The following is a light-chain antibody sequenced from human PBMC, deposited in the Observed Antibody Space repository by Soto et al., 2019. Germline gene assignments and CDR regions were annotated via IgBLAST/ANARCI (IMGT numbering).Light chain of an antibody. Sequence: DIQMTQSPSTLAASAGDRVTITCRASQRINNWLAWYQQKPGKAPKLLIYQASTLQSGVPPKFNGSGFGTEFTLTISNLQPEDFAMYYCQQYNSHWSWTFGQGTKGKI. V-gene: IGKV1-5*03. J-gene: IGKJ1*01. CDR1: QRINNW. CDR3: QQYNSHWSWT. CDR2: QAS.